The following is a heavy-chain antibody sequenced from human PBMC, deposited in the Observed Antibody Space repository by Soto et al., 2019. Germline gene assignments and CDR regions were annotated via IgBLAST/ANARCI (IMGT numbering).Heavy chain of an antibody. V-gene: IGHV3-7*01. D-gene: IGHD1-26*01. CDR2: IKEDGSEE. CDR1: GFSISDYW. J-gene: IGHJ1*01. Sequence: EVQMVESGGGLVQPGGSLRLSCAASGFSISDYWMSWVRQAPGKGLEWVANIKEDGSEENYVDSVKGRFTISRDKARNALYLQMYTLRVEERAVDYCGHTWVGGQCTLVTVSS. CDR3: GHTWV.